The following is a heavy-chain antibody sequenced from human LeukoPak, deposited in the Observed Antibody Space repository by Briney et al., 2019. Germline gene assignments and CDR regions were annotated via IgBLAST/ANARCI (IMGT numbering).Heavy chain of an antibody. V-gene: IGHV3-33*01. CDR3: ARLYSSGWYPDY. J-gene: IGHJ4*02. CDR1: AFTFSSRG. Sequence: QSGGPLRLSCAASAFTFSSRGMHWVRQAPGKGLEWVAAISYDGSNKYYADSVKGRFTISRDNSKNTLYLQMNSLRAEDTAVYYCARLYSSGWYPDYWGQGTLVTVSS. CDR2: ISYDGSNK. D-gene: IGHD6-19*01.